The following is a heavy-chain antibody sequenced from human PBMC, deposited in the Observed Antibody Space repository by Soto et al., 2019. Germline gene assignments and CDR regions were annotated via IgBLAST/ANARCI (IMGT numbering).Heavy chain of an antibody. CDR3: AYFTRLNWFDP. Sequence: SSETLSLTCTVSGGSVSSGSYYWSWIRQPPGKGLEWIGYIYYSGSTNYNPSLKSRVTISVDTSKNQFSLKLSSVTAADTAVYYCAYFTRLNWFDPWGQGTLVTVS. V-gene: IGHV4-61*01. J-gene: IGHJ5*02. D-gene: IGHD1-1*01. CDR1: GGSVSSGSYY. CDR2: IYYSGST.